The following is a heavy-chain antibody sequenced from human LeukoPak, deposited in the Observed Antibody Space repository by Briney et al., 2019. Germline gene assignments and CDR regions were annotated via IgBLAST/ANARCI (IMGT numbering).Heavy chain of an antibody. CDR3: AHISSSWPDY. V-gene: IGHV3-23*01. D-gene: IGHD6-13*01. J-gene: IGHJ4*02. Sequence: GGSLRLSCAASGFTFSSYAMSWVRQGPGKGLECVSAISGSGGSTYYADSVKGRFTISRDNSKNTLYLQMNSLRAEDTAVYYCAHISSSWPDYWGQGTLVTVSS. CDR2: ISGSGGST. CDR1: GFTFSSYA.